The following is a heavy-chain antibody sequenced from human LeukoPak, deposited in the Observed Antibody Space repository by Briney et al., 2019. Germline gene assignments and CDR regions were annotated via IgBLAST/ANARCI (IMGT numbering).Heavy chain of an antibody. CDR1: GGTFSNYA. J-gene: IGHJ6*02. Sequence: SVKVSCKASGGTFSNYAISWVRQAPGQGLAWMGGIIPIFGTTNYAQKFQGRVTITADESTSTAYMELSSLRSEDTAVYYCARTVVYSSSSPYYYGMDVWGQGTTVTVSS. V-gene: IGHV1-69*13. CDR3: ARTVVYSSSSPYYYGMDV. CDR2: IIPIFGTT. D-gene: IGHD6-6*01.